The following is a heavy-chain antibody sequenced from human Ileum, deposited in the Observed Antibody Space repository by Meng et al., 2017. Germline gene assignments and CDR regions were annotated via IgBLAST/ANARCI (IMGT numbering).Heavy chain of an antibody. CDR1: GVPDCGATW. J-gene: IGHJ4*02. CDR2: IFQSGST. V-gene: IGHV4-4*02. CDR3: AKAAAYNLDI. Sequence: VRVTLSAPGAGKPSGPLSRTGPVSGVPDCGATWWGWVRQPPGKGLAWIGEIFQSGSTNYNPSLKSRVSISVDQSKNHLSLSLSSVTAADTAVYYCAKAAAYNLDIWGQGALVTVSS. D-gene: IGHD1-14*01.